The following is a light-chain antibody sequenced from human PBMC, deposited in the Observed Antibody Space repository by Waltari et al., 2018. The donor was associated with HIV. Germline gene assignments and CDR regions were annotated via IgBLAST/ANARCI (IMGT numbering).Light chain of an antibody. J-gene: IGLJ3*02. V-gene: IGLV1-44*01. CDR2: RNN. Sequence: QSVVTQPPSASGTPGQRVTISCSGSTSTIGRSPVTWYRQLPGTSTKLLIYRNNQRASGVPDRFSGSKSGSSASLAISVLQSEDEADYYCATWDDSLHGPVFGGGTKLTVL. CDR3: ATWDDSLHGPV. CDR1: TSTIGRSP.